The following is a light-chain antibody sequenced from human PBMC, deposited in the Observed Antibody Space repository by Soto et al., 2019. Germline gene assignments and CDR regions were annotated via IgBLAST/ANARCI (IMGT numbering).Light chain of an antibody. CDR1: QTISSW. CDR2: KAS. V-gene: IGKV1-5*03. Sequence: LMVQSTSSFSASTGDRVTITCRASQTISSWLAWYQQKPGKAPKLLIYKASTLKSGVPSRFSGSGSGTDFTLTISSLQPEDFATYYCQQSYSTPITFGQGTRLEIK. CDR3: QQSYSTPIT. J-gene: IGKJ5*01.